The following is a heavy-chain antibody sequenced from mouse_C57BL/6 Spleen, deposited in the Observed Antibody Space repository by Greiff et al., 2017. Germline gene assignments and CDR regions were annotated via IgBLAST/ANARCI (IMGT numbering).Heavy chain of an antibody. CDR2: IYPGDGDT. D-gene: IGHD1-1*01. CDR3: ARSVITTVVDHWYFDV. V-gene: IGHV1-82*01. Sequence: VQLQQSGPELVKPGASVKISCKASGYAFSSSWMNWVKQRPGKGLEWIGRIYPGDGDTNYNGKFKGKATLTADKSSSTAYMQLSSLTSEDSAVYFCARSVITTVVDHWYFDVWGTGTTVTVSS. CDR1: GYAFSSSW. J-gene: IGHJ1*03.